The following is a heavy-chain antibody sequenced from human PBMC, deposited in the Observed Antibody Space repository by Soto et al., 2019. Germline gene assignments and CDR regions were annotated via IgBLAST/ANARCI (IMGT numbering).Heavy chain of an antibody. D-gene: IGHD2-21*01. V-gene: IGHV1-8*01. CDR2: MNPNSGNT. CDR3: VRTKSVIAKYWYFDL. CDR1: GYTFTSYD. J-gene: IGHJ2*01. Sequence: ASVKVSCKASGYTFTSYDINWVRQATGQGIEWLGWMNPNSGNTGYPQKLQGRVTMTRSNSISTAYMELSSLTSEDTAFYYCVRTKSVIAKYWYFDLWGRGTQVTVSS.